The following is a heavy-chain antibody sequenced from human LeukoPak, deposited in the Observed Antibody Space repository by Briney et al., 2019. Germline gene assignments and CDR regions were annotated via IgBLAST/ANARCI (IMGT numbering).Heavy chain of an antibody. Sequence: SETLSLTCTVSGGSISSDYWSWIRQSPGKGLEWIGYIYYSGSTSYNPSLKSRVTISVDTSKNQFSLKLNSVTAADTAVYYCARQGPLTTAVTTRTNPFDYWGQGTLVTVSS. J-gene: IGHJ4*02. CDR2: IYYSGST. CDR3: ARQGPLTTAVTTRTNPFDY. CDR1: GGSISSDY. V-gene: IGHV4-59*08. D-gene: IGHD4-11*01.